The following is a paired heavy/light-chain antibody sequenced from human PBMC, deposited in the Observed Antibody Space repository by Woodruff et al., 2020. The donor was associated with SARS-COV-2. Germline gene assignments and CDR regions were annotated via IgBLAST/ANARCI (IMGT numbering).Heavy chain of an antibody. CDR2: IYYTGSA. CDR1: GGSITSDTYF. J-gene: IGHJ4*02. CDR3: ARHAPVLTGSQSFYFDT. Sequence: QLQLLESGPGLVKPSETLSLTCTVSGGSITSDTYFWGWIRQPPGKGLQWIANIYYTGSAYYNPSLKSRVAISVDASKRQISLKLSSVTAADTSIYYCARHAPVLTGSQSFYFDTWGQGALVTVSS. V-gene: IGHV4-39*01.
Light chain of an antibody. CDR1: NIGRKS. J-gene: IGLJ2*01. CDR2: DDS. V-gene: IGLV3-21*02. Sequence: SYVLTQPPAVSVAPGQTARITCAGNNIGRKSVHWYQQKPGQAPILVLYDDSDRPSGIPERFSGSNSGNTATLTIGRVEAGDEADFYCQVWDNDGDLVVLGGGTKLTVL. CDR3: QVWDNDGDLVV.